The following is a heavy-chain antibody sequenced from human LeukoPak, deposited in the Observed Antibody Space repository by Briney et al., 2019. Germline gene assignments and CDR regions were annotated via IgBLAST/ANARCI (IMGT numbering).Heavy chain of an antibody. J-gene: IGHJ4*02. Sequence: GGSLRLSCAASGFTFSDYYMSWIRQAPGKGLEGVSYISSRGSTIYYADSVKGRFTISRDNAKNSLYLQMNSLRAEDTAVYYCARDQRSSGWYLGKGYFDYWGQGTLVTVSS. D-gene: IGHD6-19*01. CDR1: GFTFSDYY. CDR3: ARDQRSSGWYLGKGYFDY. CDR2: ISSRGSTI. V-gene: IGHV3-11*01.